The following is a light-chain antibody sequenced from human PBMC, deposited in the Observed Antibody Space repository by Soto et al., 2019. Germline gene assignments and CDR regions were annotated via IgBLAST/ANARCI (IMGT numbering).Light chain of an antibody. V-gene: IGLV2-14*01. CDR2: EVS. Sequence: QSALTQPASVSGSPGQSITISCTGTSSDVGGYNYVSWYQQHPGKAPKLMIYEVSNRPSGVSNRFSGSKPGNTASLTISGLQAEDEADYYCSSYTSSSTLYVFGTGTKVPVL. J-gene: IGLJ1*01. CDR3: SSYTSSSTLYV. CDR1: SSDVGGYNY.